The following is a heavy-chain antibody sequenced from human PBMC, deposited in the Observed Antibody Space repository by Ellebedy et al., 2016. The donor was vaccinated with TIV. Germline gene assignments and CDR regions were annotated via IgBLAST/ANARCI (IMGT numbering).Heavy chain of an antibody. CDR2: IYYSGST. CDR3: ARGPERWYGGYVPTDY. V-gene: IGHV4-59*01. D-gene: IGHD5-12*01. J-gene: IGHJ4*02. CDR1: GGSISSYY. Sequence: MPSETLSLTCTVSGGSISSYYWSWIRQPPGKGLEWIGYIYYSGSTNYNPSLKSRVTISVDTSKNQFSLKLSSVTAADTAVYYCARGPERWYGGYVPTDYWGQGTLVTVSS.